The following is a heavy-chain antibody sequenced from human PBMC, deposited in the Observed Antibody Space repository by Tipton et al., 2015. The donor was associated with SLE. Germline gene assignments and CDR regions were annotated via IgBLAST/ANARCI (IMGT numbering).Heavy chain of an antibody. CDR2: IYYSGST. CDR1: GGSLSGYS. CDR3: ARDSSKLSHAFDI. V-gene: IGHV4-59*01. J-gene: IGHJ3*02. Sequence: TLSLTCAVYGGSLSGYSWSWPRPPPGKGLEWIGYIYYSGSTNHNPSLKSRVTIPVDTSKNQFSLKLSSVTAADTAVYYCARDSSKLSHAFDIWGQGTMVTVSS. D-gene: IGHD3-16*02.